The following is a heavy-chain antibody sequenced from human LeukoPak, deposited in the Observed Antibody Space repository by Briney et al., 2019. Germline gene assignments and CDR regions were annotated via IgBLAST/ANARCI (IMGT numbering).Heavy chain of an antibody. Sequence: SETLSLTCTVSGGSISSGDYYWSWIRQPPGKGLEWIGYIYYSGSTYYNPSLKSRVTISVDTSKNQFSLKLSSVTAADTAAYYCARASLRYFDWSPPIDYWGQGTLVTVSS. D-gene: IGHD3-9*01. J-gene: IGHJ4*02. CDR3: ARASLRYFDWSPPIDY. CDR2: IYYSGST. V-gene: IGHV4-30-4*01. CDR1: GGSISSGDYY.